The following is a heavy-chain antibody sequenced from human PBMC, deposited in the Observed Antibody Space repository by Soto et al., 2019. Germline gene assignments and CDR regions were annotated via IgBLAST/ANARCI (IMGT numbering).Heavy chain of an antibody. CDR3: ANSIAAAGIAMDY. V-gene: IGHV3-23*01. Sequence: EVQLLESGGGLVQPGGSLRLSCAAPGFTFSSYALSWVRLAPGKGLEWVSAISGSGAGTYYADSVKGRFTISRDNSKNSLYLQMNSLRAEDTAVYYCANSIAAAGIAMDYWGQGTLVTVSS. D-gene: IGHD6-13*01. J-gene: IGHJ4*02. CDR1: GFTFSSYA. CDR2: ISGSGAGT.